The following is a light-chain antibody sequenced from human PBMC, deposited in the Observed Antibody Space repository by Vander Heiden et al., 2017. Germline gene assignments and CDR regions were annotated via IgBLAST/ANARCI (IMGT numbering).Light chain of an antibody. CDR2: GAS. V-gene: IGKV1-39*01. J-gene: IGKJ5*01. CDR1: QTITSC. Sequence: DIQMTQSPFSLSASVGDVVTITCRASQTITSCLNWYRRKPGKAPELLIYGASNLQSEVPSRFSGSGSGTDFTLTISSLQPDDFATYYCQQSYTTPITFGQGTRLEIK. CDR3: QQSYTTPIT.